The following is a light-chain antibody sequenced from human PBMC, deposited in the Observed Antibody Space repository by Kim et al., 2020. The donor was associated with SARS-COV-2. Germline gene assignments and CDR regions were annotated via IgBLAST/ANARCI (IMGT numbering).Light chain of an antibody. J-gene: IGLJ1*01. V-gene: IGLV3-25*03. Sequence: SSELTQPPSVSVSPGQTVRITCSGDALPEKQTYWYQQKSGQAPLLLIYKDSERPSGIPGRFSGSSSGTTVTLTISGVQAEDDADYYCQSADGSGTYVFGT. CDR2: KDS. CDR1: ALPEKQ. CDR3: QSADGSGTYV.